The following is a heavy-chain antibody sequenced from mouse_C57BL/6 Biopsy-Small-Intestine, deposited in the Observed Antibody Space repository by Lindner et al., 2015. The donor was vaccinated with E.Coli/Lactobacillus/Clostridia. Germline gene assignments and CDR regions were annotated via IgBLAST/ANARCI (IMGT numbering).Heavy chain of an antibody. CDR1: GYTFTSYW. D-gene: IGHD1-1*01. J-gene: IGHJ4*01. CDR3: ASPHYYGSTHYYAMDY. Sequence: VQLQESGTELVKPGASVKLSCKASGYTFTSYWMHWVKQRPGQGLEWIGNINPSNGGTNYNEKFKSKATLTVDKSSSTAYMQLSSLTSEDSAVYYCASPHYYGSTHYYAMDYWGQGTSVTVSS. CDR2: INPSNGGT. V-gene: IGHV1-53*01.